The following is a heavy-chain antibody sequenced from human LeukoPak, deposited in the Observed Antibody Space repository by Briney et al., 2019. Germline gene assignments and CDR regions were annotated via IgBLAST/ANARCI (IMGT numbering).Heavy chain of an antibody. Sequence: NPSETLSLTCTVSGGSISSSSYYWGWIPQPPGKGLEWIGSIYYRGSTYYNPSLKSRVTISVDTSKNQFSLKLSSVTAADTAVYSCARLPLRSLPLTTVTTGSDYWGQGTLVTVSS. CDR2: IYYRGST. CDR3: ARLPLRSLPLTTVTTGSDY. CDR1: GGSISSSSYY. J-gene: IGHJ4*02. V-gene: IGHV4-39*01. D-gene: IGHD4-11*01.